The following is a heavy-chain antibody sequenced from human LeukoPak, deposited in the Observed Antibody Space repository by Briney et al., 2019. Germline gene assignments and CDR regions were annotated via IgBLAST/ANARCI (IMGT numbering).Heavy chain of an antibody. CDR2: IKPDEANK. J-gene: IGHJ3*02. Sequence: GGSLRLSCAASGFTFSSYWMTWVRQAPGKGLEWVANIKPDEANKYYADSVEGRFIISRDNTKSSRYLQMNSLRAEDRAVYYWARDSNPQSSGYYFVAFDMWGQGTMVTVSS. V-gene: IGHV3-7*01. CDR1: GFTFSSYW. CDR3: ARDSNPQSSGYYFVAFDM. D-gene: IGHD3-22*01.